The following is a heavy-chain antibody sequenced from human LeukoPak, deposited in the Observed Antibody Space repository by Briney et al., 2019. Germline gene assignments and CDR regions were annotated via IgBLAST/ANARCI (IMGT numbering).Heavy chain of an antibody. D-gene: IGHD6-19*01. J-gene: IGHJ4*02. CDR2: ISWNSGSI. Sequence: GGSLRLSCAASGFTFDDYAMHWVRQAPGKGLEWVSGISWNSGSIGYADSVKGRFTISRDNSKNTLFLQVNSLRIDDTAVYHCAKDRLAVAGNVEYYFDYWGQGTLVTVFS. CDR3: AKDRLAVAGNVEYYFDY. V-gene: IGHV3-9*01. CDR1: GFTFDDYA.